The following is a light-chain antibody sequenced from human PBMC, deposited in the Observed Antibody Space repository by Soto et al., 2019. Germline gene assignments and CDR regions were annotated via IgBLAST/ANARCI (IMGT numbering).Light chain of an antibody. CDR1: QSVSSSY. J-gene: IGKJ2*01. V-gene: IGKV3-20*01. CDR2: GAS. Sequence: EIVLTQSPGTLSLSPGERATLSCRASQSVSSSYLAWYQQKPGQAPRLLIYGASSRATGIPDRFSGSGSRTQFTLTISRLETEDCALYYCQQYGSSPYTFGQGTKLEIK. CDR3: QQYGSSPYT.